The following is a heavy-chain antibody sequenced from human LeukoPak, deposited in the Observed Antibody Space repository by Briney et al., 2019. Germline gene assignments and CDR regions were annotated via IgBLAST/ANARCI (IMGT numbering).Heavy chain of an antibody. J-gene: IGHJ4*02. CDR3: ARERDSGCYRDDY. CDR1: GFTFSSHW. D-gene: IGHD1-26*01. Sequence: PGGSLRLSCAASGFTFSSHWMHWVRQAPGKGLVWVSRINSDGSTTTYADSVKGRFTISRDNANNTLYLQMSSLRAEDTAVYYCARERDSGCYRDDYWGQGTLVTVSS. V-gene: IGHV3-74*01. CDR2: INSDGSTT.